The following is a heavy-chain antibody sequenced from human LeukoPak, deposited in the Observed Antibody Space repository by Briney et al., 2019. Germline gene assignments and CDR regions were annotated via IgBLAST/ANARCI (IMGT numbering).Heavy chain of an antibody. Sequence: GGSLRLSCAASGFTFSSYSMNWVRQAPGEGLEWVSSISSSSSYIYYADSVKGRFTISRDNAKNSLYLQMNSLRAEDTAVYYCARDSFNSNTYYYYGMDVWGQGTTVTVSS. D-gene: IGHD2-15*01. CDR2: ISSSSSYI. CDR3: ARDSFNSNTYYYYGMDV. CDR1: GFTFSSYS. V-gene: IGHV3-21*01. J-gene: IGHJ6*02.